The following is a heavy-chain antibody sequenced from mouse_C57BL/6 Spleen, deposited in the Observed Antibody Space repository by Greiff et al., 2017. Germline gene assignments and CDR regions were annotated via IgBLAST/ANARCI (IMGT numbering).Heavy chain of an antibody. CDR2: ISYSGST. Sequence: EVKLVESGPGMVKPSQSLSLTCTVTGYSITSGYDWHWIRHFPGNKLEWMGYISYSGSTNYNPSLKSRISITHDTSKNHFFLKLNSVTTEDTATYYCARVHDYGRYFDVWGTGTTVTVSS. J-gene: IGHJ1*03. V-gene: IGHV3-1*01. D-gene: IGHD2-4*01. CDR1: GYSITSGYD. CDR3: ARVHDYGRYFDV.